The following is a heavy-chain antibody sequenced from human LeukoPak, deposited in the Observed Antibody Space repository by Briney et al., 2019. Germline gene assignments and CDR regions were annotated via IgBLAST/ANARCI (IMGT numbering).Heavy chain of an antibody. Sequence: GGSLRLSCSGSGFSFSSSAMHWVRQAPGKGLEYVSAISRGGPGTYYADSVKDRVTISRDNSKNTLYLQMSSLTPEDTAVYYCVKGIQGIRGSNSWEYFQHWGQGTLVTVSS. V-gene: IGHV3-64D*06. CDR2: ISRGGPGT. D-gene: IGHD3-10*01. CDR3: VKGIQGIRGSNSWEYFQH. J-gene: IGHJ1*01. CDR1: GFSFSSSA.